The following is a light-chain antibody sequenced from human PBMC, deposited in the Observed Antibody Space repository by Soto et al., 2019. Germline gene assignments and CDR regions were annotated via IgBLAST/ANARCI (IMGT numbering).Light chain of an antibody. CDR2: GAS. J-gene: IGKJ5*01. Sequence: ETMMTQAPDTLSGSLGEKATLSCRASQRVSSTYLAWYQQKPGQAPRLLIYGASSRATGIPDRFSGSGSGTDFTLTISRVAPEDFAVYYCQQYVGLPITFGQGTRLEIK. V-gene: IGKV3-20*01. CDR3: QQYVGLPIT. CDR1: QRVSSTY.